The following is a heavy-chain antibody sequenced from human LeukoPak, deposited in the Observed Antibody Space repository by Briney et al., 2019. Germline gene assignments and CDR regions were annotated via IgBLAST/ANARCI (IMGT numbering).Heavy chain of an antibody. CDR1: GGSISHYY. D-gene: IGHD2/OR15-2a*01. Sequence: ASETLSLTCTVSGGSISHYYWTWIRQPPGKGLEWIGYIYYSGSTNYNPSLKSRVTISVDTSKNQFSLKLSSVTAVDTAVYYCAREGPTFYVYWGQGTLVTVSS. V-gene: IGHV4-59*01. J-gene: IGHJ4*02. CDR3: AREGPTFYVY. CDR2: IYYSGST.